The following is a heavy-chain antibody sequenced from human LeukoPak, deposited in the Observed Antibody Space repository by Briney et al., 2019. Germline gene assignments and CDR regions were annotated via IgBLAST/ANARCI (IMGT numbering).Heavy chain of an antibody. V-gene: IGHV1-69*13. CDR1: GGTFSSYA. CDR2: IIPIFGTA. Sequence: SVKVSCTASGGTFSSYAISWVRQAPGQGLEWMGVIIPIFGTANYAQKFQGRVTITADESTSTAYMELSSLRSEDTAVYYCARDSSTFRYYYDSSGYYYYWGQGTLVTVSS. J-gene: IGHJ4*02. D-gene: IGHD3-22*01. CDR3: ARDSSTFRYYYDSSGYYYY.